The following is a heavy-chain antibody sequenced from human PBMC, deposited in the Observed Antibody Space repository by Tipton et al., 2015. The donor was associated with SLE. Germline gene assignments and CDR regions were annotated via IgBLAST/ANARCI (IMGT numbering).Heavy chain of an antibody. CDR1: GGSISSSSYY. Sequence: LRLSCTVSGGSISSSSYYWSWIRQPPGKGLEWIGYIYTSGSTNYNPSLTSRVTISADTSKNQFSLKLSSVTAADTAVYYCASGGYGSGSHYLGGWFDPWGRGTLVTVSS. V-gene: IGHV4-61*09. J-gene: IGHJ5*02. CDR3: ASGGYGSGSHYLGGWFDP. CDR2: IYTSGST. D-gene: IGHD3-10*01.